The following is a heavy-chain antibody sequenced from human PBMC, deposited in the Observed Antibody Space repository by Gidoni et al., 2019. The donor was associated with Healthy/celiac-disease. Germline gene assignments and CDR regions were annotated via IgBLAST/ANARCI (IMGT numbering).Heavy chain of an antibody. CDR1: GFTFSSYG. CDR3: ARDGMESSSWYLTSPYYYYYYYMDV. V-gene: IGHV3-33*01. Sequence: QVQLVESGGGVVQPGRSLRLSCAVSGFTFSSYGMHWVRMVAGKGLEWVAVIWYDGSNKSYADSVKGRFTISRDNSKSTLYLQMNSLRAEDTAVYYCARDGMESSSWYLTSPYYYYYYYMDVWGKGTTVTVSS. CDR2: IWYDGSNK. D-gene: IGHD6-13*01. J-gene: IGHJ6*03.